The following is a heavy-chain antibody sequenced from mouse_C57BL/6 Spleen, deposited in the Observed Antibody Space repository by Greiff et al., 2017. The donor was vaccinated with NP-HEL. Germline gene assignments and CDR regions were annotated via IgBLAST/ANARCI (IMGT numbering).Heavy chain of an antibody. Sequence: EVQLQQSGPELVKPGASVKISCKASGYSFTGYYMNWVKQSPEKSLEWIGEINPSTGGTTYNQKFKAKATLTVDKSSSTAYMQLKSLTSEDSAVYYCARGDSNYGFAYWGQGTLVTVSA. J-gene: IGHJ3*01. CDR3: ARGDSNYGFAY. CDR2: INPSTGGT. CDR1: GYSFTGYY. D-gene: IGHD2-5*01. V-gene: IGHV1-42*01.